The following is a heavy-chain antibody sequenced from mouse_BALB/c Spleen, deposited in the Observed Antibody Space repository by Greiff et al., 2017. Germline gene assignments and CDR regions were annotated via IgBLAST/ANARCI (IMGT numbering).Heavy chain of an antibody. Sequence: EVQRVESGGGLVQPGGSMKLSCVASGFTFSNYWMNWVRQSPEKGLEWVAEIRLKSNNYATHYAESVKGRFTISRDDSKSSVYLQMNNLRAEDTGIYYCTRGGTTASMDYWGQGTSVTVSS. CDR2: IRLKSNNYAT. D-gene: IGHD1-2*01. CDR3: TRGGTTASMDY. CDR1: GFTFSNYW. J-gene: IGHJ4*01. V-gene: IGHV6-6*02.